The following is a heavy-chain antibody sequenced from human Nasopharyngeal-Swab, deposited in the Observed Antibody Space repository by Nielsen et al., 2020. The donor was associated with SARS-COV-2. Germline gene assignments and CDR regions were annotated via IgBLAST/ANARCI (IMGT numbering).Heavy chain of an antibody. CDR3: AKDIVRGVMDAFDI. V-gene: IGHV3-9*01. J-gene: IGHJ3*02. Sequence: SLKISCAASGFTFDDYAMHWVRQAPGKGLEWVSGISWNSGSIGYADSVKGRFTISRDNAKNSQYLQMNSLRAEDTALYYCAKDIVRGVMDAFDIRGQGTMVTVSS. CDR2: ISWNSGSI. CDR1: GFTFDDYA. D-gene: IGHD3-10*02.